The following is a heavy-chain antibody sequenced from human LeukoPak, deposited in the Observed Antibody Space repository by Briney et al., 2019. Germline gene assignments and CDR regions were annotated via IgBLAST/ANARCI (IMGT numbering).Heavy chain of an antibody. J-gene: IGHJ4*02. CDR1: GFTFGDYA. D-gene: IGHD5-12*01. Sequence: GGSLRLSCTASGFTFGDYAMNWVRQAPGKGLEWVGFIRSKTYGGTTAYAASVKGRFTISRDDSKNIAYLQMNSLKTEDTAVYYCSRQIRATTDYFDYWGQGTLVTVSS. CDR2: IRSKTYGGTT. CDR3: SRQIRATTDYFDY. V-gene: IGHV3-49*04.